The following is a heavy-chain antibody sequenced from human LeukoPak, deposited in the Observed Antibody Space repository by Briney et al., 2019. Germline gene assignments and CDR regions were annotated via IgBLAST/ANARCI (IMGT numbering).Heavy chain of an antibody. D-gene: IGHD6-19*01. J-gene: IGHJ4*02. V-gene: IGHV1-2*02. CDR3: ARIGSSSGWSHFDY. Sequence: ASVKVSCKASGYXFTGYYMHWVRQAPGQGLEWMGWINPNSGGTNYAQKFQGRVTMTRDTSISTAYMELSRLRSDDTAVYYCARIGSSSGWSHFDYWGQGTLVTVSS. CDR1: GYXFTGYY. CDR2: INPNSGGT.